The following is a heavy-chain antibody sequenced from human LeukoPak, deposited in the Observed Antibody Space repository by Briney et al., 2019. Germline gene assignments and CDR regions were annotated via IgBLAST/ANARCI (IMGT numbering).Heavy chain of an antibody. CDR3: ARASTVVTRYFDY. CDR1: GYSISSGYY. CDR2: IYHSGST. Sequence: SETLSLTCTVSGYSISSGYYWGWIRQPPGKGLEWIGSIYHSGSTYYNPSLKSRVTISVDTSKNQFSLKLSSVTAADTAVYYCARASTVVTRYFDYWGQGTLVTVSS. V-gene: IGHV4-38-2*02. J-gene: IGHJ4*02. D-gene: IGHD4-23*01.